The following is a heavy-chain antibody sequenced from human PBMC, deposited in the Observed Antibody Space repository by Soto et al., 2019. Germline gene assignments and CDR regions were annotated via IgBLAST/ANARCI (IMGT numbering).Heavy chain of an antibody. CDR1: GASFDNYY. D-gene: IGHD4-17*01. J-gene: IGHJ4*02. V-gene: IGHV4-34*01. CDR2: IYYTGST. Sequence: SETLSLTCAVFGASFDNYYWNWFRQPPGRGLEWIGEIYYTGSTTYNSSLKSRLTISGDSSKNQFSLTLFSVTAADTAVYFCAKSTMTGALDSWGPGTLVTVSS. CDR3: AKSTMTGALDS.